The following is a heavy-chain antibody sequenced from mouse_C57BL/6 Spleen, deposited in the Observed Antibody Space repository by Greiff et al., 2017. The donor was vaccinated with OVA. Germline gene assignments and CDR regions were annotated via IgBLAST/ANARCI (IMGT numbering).Heavy chain of an antibody. Sequence: VQLKESGAELVRPGASVKLSCTASGFNIKDDYMHWVKQRPEPGLEWIGWIDPENGDTEYASKFQGKATITADTSSNTAYLQLSSLTSEDTAVYYCSYYYGSRGAMDYWGQGTSVTVSS. CDR1: GFNIKDDY. D-gene: IGHD1-1*01. J-gene: IGHJ4*01. CDR3: SYYYGSRGAMDY. V-gene: IGHV14-4*01. CDR2: IDPENGDT.